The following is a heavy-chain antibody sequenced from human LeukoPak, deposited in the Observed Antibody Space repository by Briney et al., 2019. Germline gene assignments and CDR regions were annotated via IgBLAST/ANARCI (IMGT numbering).Heavy chain of an antibody. Sequence: SETLSLTCTVSGGSISSGSYCWTWIRQPPGKGLKWLRYIYYSGSTNYNPSLKSRVTISVDTSKNQFSLKLSSVTAADTAVYYWARGLTRWGQGTLVTVSS. CDR3: ARGLTR. V-gene: IGHV4-61*01. J-gene: IGHJ4*02. CDR1: GGSISSGSYC. CDR2: IYYSGST. D-gene: IGHD6-19*01.